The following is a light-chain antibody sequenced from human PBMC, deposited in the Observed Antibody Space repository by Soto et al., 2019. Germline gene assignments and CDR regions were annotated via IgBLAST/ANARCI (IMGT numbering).Light chain of an antibody. CDR2: DAS. CDR1: QSVNSY. V-gene: IGKV3-11*01. J-gene: IGKJ2*01. Sequence: EIVLTQSPATLSLSPGERATLSCRASQSVNSYLAWYQQKPGQAPRLLIYDASNRATGIPARFSGSGSGTDFTLTISSLEPEDFAVYYCQQRSNWPQNTFGQGTKLEIK. CDR3: QQRSNWPQNT.